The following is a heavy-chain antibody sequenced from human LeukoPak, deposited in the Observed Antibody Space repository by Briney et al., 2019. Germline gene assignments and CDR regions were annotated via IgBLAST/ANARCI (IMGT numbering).Heavy chain of an antibody. V-gene: IGHV4-59*11. CDR3: VSQGF. Sequence: SETLSLTCTVSGGSISGHYWNWIRQPSGRGLEWIGNIHDSGSTNYNPSLKSRVTISVDTSKNQFSLKLSSVTAADTAMYYCVSQGFWGQGTLVTVSS. J-gene: IGHJ4*02. CDR2: IHDSGST. CDR1: GGSISGHY.